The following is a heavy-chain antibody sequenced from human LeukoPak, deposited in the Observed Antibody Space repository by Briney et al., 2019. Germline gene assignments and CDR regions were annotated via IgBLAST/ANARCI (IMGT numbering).Heavy chain of an antibody. Sequence: AAVKVSCKASGYTFTGYYMHWVRQAPGQGLEWMGRINRNSGGTNYAQKFQGRVTMTRDTSISTAYMELSRLRSDDTAVYYCASILDSSGYYSPWEVDYWGQGTLVTVSS. J-gene: IGHJ4*02. CDR1: GYTFTGYY. CDR2: INRNSGGT. CDR3: ASILDSSGYYSPWEVDY. D-gene: IGHD3-22*01. V-gene: IGHV1-2*06.